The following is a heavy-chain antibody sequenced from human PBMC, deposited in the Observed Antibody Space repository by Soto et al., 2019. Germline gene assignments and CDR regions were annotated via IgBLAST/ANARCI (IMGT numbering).Heavy chain of an antibody. Sequence: PSETLSLTCGVSGYSIRSGYYWGWIRQPPGKGLEWIGSIYQSGTTYYNASLKSRITTSVDTSKNQFSLTLSSVTAAETAVCYCARGSGDYYYGMDVWGQGTTVTVSS. CDR2: IYQSGTT. V-gene: IGHV4-38-2*01. CDR1: GYSIRSGYY. D-gene: IGHD6-25*01. J-gene: IGHJ6*02. CDR3: ARGSGDYYYGMDV.